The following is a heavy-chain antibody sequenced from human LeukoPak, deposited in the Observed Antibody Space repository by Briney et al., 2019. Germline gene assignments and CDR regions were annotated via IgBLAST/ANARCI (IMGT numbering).Heavy chain of an antibody. D-gene: IGHD3-22*01. V-gene: IGHV3-30*03. CDR2: ISYDGSNK. J-gene: IGHJ4*02. Sequence: GGSLRLSCAASGFTFSSYGMHWVRQAPGKGLEWVAVISYDGSNKYYADSVKGRFTISRDNSKNTLYLQMNSLRAEDTAVYYCSSTISYYDSSGHYYVYLDYWGQGTLVTVSS. CDR3: SSTISYYDSSGHYYVYLDY. CDR1: GFTFSSYG.